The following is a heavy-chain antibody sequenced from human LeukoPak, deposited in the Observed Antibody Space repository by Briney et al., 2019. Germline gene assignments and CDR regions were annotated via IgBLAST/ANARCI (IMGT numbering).Heavy chain of an antibody. D-gene: IGHD2-15*01. CDR2: IKQDGSEK. J-gene: IGHJ6*03. V-gene: IGHV3-7*03. Sequence: GGSLRLSCAASGFTFSSYWMSWVRQAPGRGLEWVANIKQDGSEKYYVDSVKGRFTISRDNAKNSLYLQMNSLRTEDTALYYCAKDGIHCSGGSCYSHYYYYMDVWGKGTTVTVSS. CDR1: GFTFSSYW. CDR3: AKDGIHCSGGSCYSHYYYYMDV.